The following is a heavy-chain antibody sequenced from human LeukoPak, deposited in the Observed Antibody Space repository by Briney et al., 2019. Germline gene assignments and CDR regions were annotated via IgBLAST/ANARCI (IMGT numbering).Heavy chain of an antibody. D-gene: IGHD1-26*01. Sequence: GRSLRLSCAASGFMFSSHGMHWVRQAPGKGLEWVAVTSYDGSQEHYADSVKGRFTISRDNSKNILYLQMESLRPEDTAVYYCASRSGSYSDDAFDIWGQGTVVTVSS. CDR3: ASRSGSYSDDAFDI. CDR2: TSYDGSQE. J-gene: IGHJ3*02. CDR1: GFMFSSHG. V-gene: IGHV3-30*03.